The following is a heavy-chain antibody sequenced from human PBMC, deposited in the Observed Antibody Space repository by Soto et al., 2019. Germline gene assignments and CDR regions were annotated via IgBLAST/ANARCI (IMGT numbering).Heavy chain of an antibody. V-gene: IGHV4-30-4*01. CDR2: VYYTGST. D-gene: IGHD2-21*02. Sequence: TLSLTCTVSGASIRSTDYYWSWIRQAPGNGLEWIGYVYYTGSTYYNPSLMSRLTISVDTSKNQFSLKLTSVTAAETAVYYCVRTAREGAVAPHWFDRWGQGTQVTVSS. CDR3: VRTAREGAVAPHWFDR. CDR1: GASIRSTDYY. J-gene: IGHJ5*02.